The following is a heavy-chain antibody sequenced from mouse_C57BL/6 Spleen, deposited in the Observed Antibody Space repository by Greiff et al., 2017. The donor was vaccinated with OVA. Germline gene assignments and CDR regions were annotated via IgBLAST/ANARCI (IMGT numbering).Heavy chain of an antibody. V-gene: IGHV1-18*01. CDR3: ARSGRGPYAMDY. CDR1: GYTFTDYN. D-gene: IGHD4-1*01. J-gene: IGHJ4*01. Sequence: VQLKESGPELVKPGASVKIPCKASGYTFTDYNMDWVKQSHGKSLEWIGDINPNHGGTIYNQKFKGKATLTVDKSSSTAYMELRSLTSEDTAVYYCARSGRGPYAMDYWGQGTSVTVSS. CDR2: INPNHGGT.